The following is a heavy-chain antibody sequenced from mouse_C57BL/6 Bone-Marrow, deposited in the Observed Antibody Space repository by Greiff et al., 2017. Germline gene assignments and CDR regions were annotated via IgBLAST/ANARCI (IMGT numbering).Heavy chain of an antibody. CDR3: SKDSAVYYGAWGRDYDGGFYAMDY. CDR2: GQGLEWIG. D-gene: IGHD2-4*01. Sequence: VQLQQSGPELARPWASVKISCQAFYTFSRRVHFAIRDTNYWMQWVKQRPGQGLEWIGAIYPGNGDTSYNQKFKGKATLTADQTSSTAYMQLSSLTSKDSAVYYGAWGRDYDGGFYAMDYWGQGTSVTVSS. V-gene: IGHV1-87*01. J-gene: IGHJ4*01. CDR1: YTFSRRVH.